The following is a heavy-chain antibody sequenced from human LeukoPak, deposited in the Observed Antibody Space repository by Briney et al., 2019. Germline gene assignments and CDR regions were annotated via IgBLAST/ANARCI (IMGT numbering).Heavy chain of an antibody. D-gene: IGHD6-13*01. CDR3: ARRSSWYYFDY. Sequence: GGSLRLSCAASGFTFSSYEMNWVRQAPGKGLEWVSYISSSGSTIYYADSVKGRFTISRDNAKNSLYLQMNSLRAEDTAVYYCARRSSWYYFDYWGQGTLVTVSS. CDR1: GFTFSSYE. CDR2: ISSSGSTI. V-gene: IGHV3-48*03. J-gene: IGHJ4*02.